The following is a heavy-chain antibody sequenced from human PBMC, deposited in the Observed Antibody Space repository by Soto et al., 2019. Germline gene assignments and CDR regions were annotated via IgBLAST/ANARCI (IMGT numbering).Heavy chain of an antibody. J-gene: IGHJ6*03. CDR1: GGSISSSSYY. V-gene: IGHV4-39*01. D-gene: IGHD6-19*01. CDR2: IYYSGST. Sequence: PSETLSLTCTVSGGSISSSSYYWGWIRQPPGKGLEWIGSIYYSGSTYYNPSLKSRVTISVDTSKNQFSLKLSSVTAADTAVYYFSFSSGLLHYYYMDVWGKGTTVTVSS. CDR3: SFSSGLLHYYYMDV.